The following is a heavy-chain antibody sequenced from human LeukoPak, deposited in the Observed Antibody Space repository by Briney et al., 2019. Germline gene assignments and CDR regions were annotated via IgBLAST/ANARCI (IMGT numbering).Heavy chain of an antibody. CDR1: GFTFSSYS. J-gene: IGHJ4*02. CDR3: AREAIFGVVTLDY. V-gene: IGHV3-21*01. Sequence: GGSLRLSCAASGFTFSSYSMNWVRQAPGKGLEWVSSISSSSSYKYYADSVKGRFTISRDNAKNSLYLQMNSLRAEDTAVYYCAREAIFGVVTLDYWGQGTLVTVSS. CDR2: ISSSSSYK. D-gene: IGHD3-3*01.